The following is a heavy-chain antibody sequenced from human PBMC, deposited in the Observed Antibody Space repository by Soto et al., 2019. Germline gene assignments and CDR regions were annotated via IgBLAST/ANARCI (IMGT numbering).Heavy chain of an antibody. D-gene: IGHD2-2*01. Sequence: KVSCKASGGTFSSYTISWVRQAPGQGLEWMGRIIPILGIANYAQKFQGRVTITADKSTSTAYMELSSLRSEDTAVYYCASPTQNCSSTSCYLPRAFDIWGQGTMVTVSS. V-gene: IGHV1-69*02. CDR1: GGTFSSYT. J-gene: IGHJ3*02. CDR3: ASPTQNCSSTSCYLPRAFDI. CDR2: IIPILGIA.